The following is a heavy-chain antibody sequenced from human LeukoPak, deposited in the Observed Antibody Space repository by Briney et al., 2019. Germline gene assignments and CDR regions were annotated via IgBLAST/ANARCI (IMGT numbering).Heavy chain of an antibody. CDR2: IIPIFGTA. CDR1: GGTFSSYA. V-gene: IGHV1-69*05. D-gene: IGHD3-3*01. J-gene: IGHJ4*02. Sequence: GASVTVSFKASGGTFSSYAISWVRQAPGQGLEWMGGIIPIFGTANYAQKFQGRVTITTDESTSTAYMELSSLRSEDTAVYYCARGPSITIFGVFDYWGQGTLVTVSS. CDR3: ARGPSITIFGVFDY.